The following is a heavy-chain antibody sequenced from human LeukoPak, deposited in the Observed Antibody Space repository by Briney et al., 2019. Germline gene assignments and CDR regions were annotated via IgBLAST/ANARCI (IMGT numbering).Heavy chain of an antibody. CDR3: AKWGDYDVLTGYYDPDN. CDR2: IVGSGANT. V-gene: IGHV3-23*01. CDR1: GFIFSNYA. J-gene: IGHJ4*02. D-gene: IGHD3-9*01. Sequence: RASLRLSCAASGFIFSNYAMCWARQAPGKGLEWVSAIVGSGANTYYADSVKGRFTISRDNPRNTLYLQMNSLRAEDTAVYYCAKWGDYDVLTGYYDPDNWGQGTLVTVSS.